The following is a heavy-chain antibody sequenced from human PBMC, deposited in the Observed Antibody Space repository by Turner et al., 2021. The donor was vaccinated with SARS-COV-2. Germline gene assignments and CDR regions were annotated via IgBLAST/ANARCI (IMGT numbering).Heavy chain of an antibody. Sequence: QVQLQESGPGLVKPSETLSLTCTVSGGSIRSYYWSWIRQPPGKGLEWIGYIYYSGSTNYNPSLKSRVTISVDTSKKQFSLKLSSVTAADTAVYYCARQSSGWYLPYFDYWGQGTLVTVSS. CDR1: GGSIRSYY. J-gene: IGHJ4*02. CDR3: ARQSSGWYLPYFDY. CDR2: IYYSGST. D-gene: IGHD6-19*01. V-gene: IGHV4-59*08.